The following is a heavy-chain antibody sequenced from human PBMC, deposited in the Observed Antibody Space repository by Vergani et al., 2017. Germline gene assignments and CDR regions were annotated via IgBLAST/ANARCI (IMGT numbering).Heavy chain of an antibody. Sequence: QVQLQQWGAGLLKPSETLSLTCAVYGGSFSGYYWSWIRQPPGKGLEWIGEINHSGSTNYNPSLKSRVTISVDTSKNQFSLKLSSVTAADTAVYYCARGRNYDFWSGPRMYYYYMDVWGKGP. CDR1: GGSFSGYY. J-gene: IGHJ6*03. CDR3: ARGRNYDFWSGPRMYYYYMDV. CDR2: INHSGST. D-gene: IGHD3-3*01. V-gene: IGHV4-34*01.